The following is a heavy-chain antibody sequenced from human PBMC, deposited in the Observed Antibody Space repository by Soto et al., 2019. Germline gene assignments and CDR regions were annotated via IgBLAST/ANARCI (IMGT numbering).Heavy chain of an antibody. V-gene: IGHV4-61*03. CDR2: VHFSGTT. CDR3: ARYCSNSDCLHLFYFDK. Sequence: PSETLSLTCTVSDGSVINGMFYWSWIRQSPGKGLEWLGNVHFSGTTIYNPSLKGRVTMSLDMPTGRVFMKLTSVTAADTALYYCARYCSNSDCLHLFYFDKWGQCTQVTVSS. CDR1: DGSVINGMFY. J-gene: IGHJ4*02. D-gene: IGHD2-2*01.